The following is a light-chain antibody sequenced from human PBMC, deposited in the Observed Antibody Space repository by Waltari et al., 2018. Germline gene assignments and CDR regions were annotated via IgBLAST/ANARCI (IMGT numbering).Light chain of an antibody. CDR1: QSISGD. CDR2: AAY. V-gene: IGKV1-39*01. J-gene: IGKJ2*01. Sequence: DIQMTQSPSSLSASVGDRVTITCRASQSISGDLNWYQQKSGKAPKLLIYAAYTLLSGVPSRFRGSGSGTVFTLTITSLQPEDFATYYCQQSYSPLYTFGQGTKLEIE. CDR3: QQSYSPLYT.